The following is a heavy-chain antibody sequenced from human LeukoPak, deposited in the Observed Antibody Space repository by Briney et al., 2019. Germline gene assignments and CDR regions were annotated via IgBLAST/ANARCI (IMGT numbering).Heavy chain of an antibody. Sequence: GGSLRLSCAASGFTFSSYGMHWGRQAPGKGLEWVAFTRYDTSDKYYADSVKGRFTISRDNSKNTLSLQMNSLRTEDTAVYHCAKGKYSYDRTGFPPFDYWGQGTLVTVSS. V-gene: IGHV3-30*02. CDR1: GFTFSSYG. J-gene: IGHJ4*02. CDR2: TRYDTSDK. CDR3: AKGKYSYDRTGFPPFDY. D-gene: IGHD3-22*01.